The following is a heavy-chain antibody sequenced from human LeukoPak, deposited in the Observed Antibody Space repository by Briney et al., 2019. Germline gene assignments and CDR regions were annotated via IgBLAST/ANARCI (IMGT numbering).Heavy chain of an antibody. CDR3: ARNRWFGESFYMDV. CDR1: GGSFSGYY. J-gene: IGHJ6*03. Sequence: SETLSLTCAVYGGSFSGYYWSWIRQPPGKGLEWIGSIYYSGSTYYNPSLKSRVTISVDTSKNQFSLNLSSVTAADTAVYYCARNRWFGESFYMDVWGKGTTVTVPS. V-gene: IGHV4-34*01. D-gene: IGHD3-10*01. CDR2: IYYSGST.